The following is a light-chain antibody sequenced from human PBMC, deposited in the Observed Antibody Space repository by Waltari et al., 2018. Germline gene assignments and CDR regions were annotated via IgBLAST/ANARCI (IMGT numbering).Light chain of an antibody. CDR2: GHD. J-gene: IGLJ3*02. CDR1: SLRRYY. CDR3: LSRDSSSTRV. Sequence: SSELTQDPAVSVALGQTVRNTCQGDSLRRYYASWYQQRPGQSPFLVLYGHDNRPSGIPDRFTGSTSGKKAALTITRAQAEDAGVYYCLSRDSSSTRVFGGATTLTV. V-gene: IGLV3-19*01.